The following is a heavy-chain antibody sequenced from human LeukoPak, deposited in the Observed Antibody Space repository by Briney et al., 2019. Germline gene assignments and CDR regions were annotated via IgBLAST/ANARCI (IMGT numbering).Heavy chain of an antibody. V-gene: IGHV5-51*01. CDR2: IYPGDSET. Sequence: GESLKISCKGSGYSFTDYWIGWVRQMPGKGLEWMGIIYPGDSETRYSPSFQGQVTISADKPINAAYLQWSSLQASDTAMYYCARHTRSTPFDFWGQGTLVTVSS. CDR1: GYSFTDYW. J-gene: IGHJ4*02. CDR3: ARHTRSTPFDF.